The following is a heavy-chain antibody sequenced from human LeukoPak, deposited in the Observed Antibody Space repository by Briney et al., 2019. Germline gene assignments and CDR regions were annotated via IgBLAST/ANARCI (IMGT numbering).Heavy chain of an antibody. CDR1: GGTFSSYA. Sequence: SVKVSCKASGGTFSSYAISWVRQAPGQGLEWMGGIIPIFGTANYAQKFQGRVTITADESTSTAYMELSSLRSEDTAVYYCARERNYYDSSGLSYYCGMDVWGQGTTVTVSS. CDR2: IIPIFGTA. J-gene: IGHJ6*02. CDR3: ARERNYYDSSGLSYYCGMDV. V-gene: IGHV1-69*13. D-gene: IGHD3-22*01.